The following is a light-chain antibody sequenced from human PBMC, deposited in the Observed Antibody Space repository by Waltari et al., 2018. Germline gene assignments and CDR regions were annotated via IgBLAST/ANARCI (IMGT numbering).Light chain of an antibody. V-gene: IGLV2-23*02. CDR2: VVT. CDR3: CSYAGASTSLYV. J-gene: IGLJ1*01. Sequence: QSALTQSASVSGSPGQSITISCTGTSSDVGSYNLVSWYQRHPGNAPKLMIYVVTKRPSGVSNRFSGSKSGNTASLTISGLQSEDEADYYCCSYAGASTSLYVFGTGTKVTVL. CDR1: SSDVGSYNL.